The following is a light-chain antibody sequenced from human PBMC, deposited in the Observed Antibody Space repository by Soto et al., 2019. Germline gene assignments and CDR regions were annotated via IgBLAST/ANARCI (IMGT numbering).Light chain of an antibody. J-gene: IGLJ3*02. CDR1: SNNVGSYNF. CDR2: EAS. V-gene: IGLV2-23*01. CDR3: CSYAGNNALV. Sequence: QSALTQPASVSGSRGQSITISCTGTSNNVGSYNFVSWYRQYPGKAPELIIYEASQRPSTFFNRFSGSKSGNTASLTISGLQSDDEADYYCCSYAGNNALVFGGGTKVTVL.